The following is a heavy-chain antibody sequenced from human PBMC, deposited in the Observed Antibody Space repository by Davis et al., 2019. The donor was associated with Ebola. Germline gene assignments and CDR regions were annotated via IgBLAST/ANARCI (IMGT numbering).Heavy chain of an antibody. CDR3: ARAGYSGYDLHY. CDR2: IYYSGST. Sequence: SETLSLTCTVSGGSISTTSYYWGWIRQPPGKGLEWIGSIYYSGSTYYNPSLKSRVTISVDTSKNQFSLKLSSVTAADTAVYYCARAGYSGYDLHYWGQGTLVTVSS. CDR1: GGSISTTSYY. V-gene: IGHV4-39*01. D-gene: IGHD5-12*01. J-gene: IGHJ4*02.